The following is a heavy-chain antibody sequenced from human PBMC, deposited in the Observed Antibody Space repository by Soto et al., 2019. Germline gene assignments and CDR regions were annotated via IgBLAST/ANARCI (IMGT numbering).Heavy chain of an antibody. J-gene: IGHJ4*02. Sequence: QVHLVQSGAEVKKPGASVKVSCKASGYTFTSYGITWVRQAPGQGLEWMGGISAHNGNTDYAQKLQGRVIVTRDTSTSTAYMELRSLISDDTAVYCCARGRYGDYWGQGALVTVSS. V-gene: IGHV1-18*01. CDR3: ARGRYGDY. CDR2: ISAHNGNT. CDR1: GYTFTSYG. D-gene: IGHD1-1*01.